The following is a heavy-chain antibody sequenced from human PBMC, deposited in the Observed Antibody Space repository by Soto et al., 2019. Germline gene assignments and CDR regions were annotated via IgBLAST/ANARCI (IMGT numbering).Heavy chain of an antibody. Sequence: TGGSLRLSCAASGFTFSDHYMDWVRQAPGKGLEWVGRTRNKANSYTTEYAASVKGRFTISRDDSKNSLYLQMNSLKTEDTAVYYCAGGYCSGGSCYSSWGQGTLVTVSS. CDR2: TRNKANSYTT. J-gene: IGHJ5*02. CDR3: AGGYCSGGSCYSS. D-gene: IGHD2-15*01. CDR1: GFTFSDHY. V-gene: IGHV3-72*01.